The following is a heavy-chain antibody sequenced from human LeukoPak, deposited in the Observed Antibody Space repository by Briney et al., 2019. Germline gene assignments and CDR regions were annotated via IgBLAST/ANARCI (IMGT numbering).Heavy chain of an antibody. CDR3: AKKGYYDGSGYYMYYFDH. CDR1: GFTFSIYA. CDR2: ISGSGGTA. Sequence: GGSLRLSCAASGFTFSIYAMSRVRQAPGKGLEWVSAISGSGGTAYYADSVKGRFTISRDNSKNTLYLQMNSLRAEDTAVYYCAKKGYYDGSGYYMYYFDHWGQGTLVTVSS. V-gene: IGHV3-23*01. J-gene: IGHJ4*02. D-gene: IGHD3-22*01.